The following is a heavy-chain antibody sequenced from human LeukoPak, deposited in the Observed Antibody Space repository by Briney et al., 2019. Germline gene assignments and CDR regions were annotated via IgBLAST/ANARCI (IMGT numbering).Heavy chain of an antibody. Sequence: SETLSLTCTVSGGSISSYYWSWIRQPPGKGLEWIGYIYYSGSTNYNPSLKSRVTISVDASKNQFSLKLSSVTAADTAVYYCARVGSYDFWSGSLNWFDPWGQGTLVTVSS. CDR2: IYYSGST. CDR1: GGSISSYY. V-gene: IGHV4-59*01. D-gene: IGHD3-3*01. CDR3: ARVGSYDFWSGSLNWFDP. J-gene: IGHJ5*02.